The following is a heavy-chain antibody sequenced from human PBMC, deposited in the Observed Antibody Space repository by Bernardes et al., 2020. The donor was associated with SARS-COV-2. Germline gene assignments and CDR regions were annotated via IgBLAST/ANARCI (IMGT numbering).Heavy chain of an antibody. V-gene: IGHV3-74*01. CDR2: TSGDGTST. CDR3: ARGPNGDNYYVGDY. CDR1: GFTFSSYC. J-gene: IGHJ4*02. D-gene: IGHD2-15*01. Sequence: GGSLRLSCASSGFTFSSYCMHWVRQVPGKGLLWVSLTSGDGTSTNYADSVKGRFIISRDNAKNTLYLQLNSLTAEDTAVYYCARGPNGDNYYVGDYWGQGTPVTVSS.